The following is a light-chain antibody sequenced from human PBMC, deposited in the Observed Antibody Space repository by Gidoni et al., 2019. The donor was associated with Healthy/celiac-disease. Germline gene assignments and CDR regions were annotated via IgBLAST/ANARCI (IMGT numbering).Light chain of an antibody. J-gene: IGKJ1*01. CDR1: QSVLYRSTNKNY. Sequence: DIVLTQSTDSLAVSLGERATINCKSSQSVLYRSTNKNYLAWYQQKPGQPPKLLIYWASTRESGVPDRFSGSGYGTDFSLTISSLQAEDVAVYYCQQYYSTPQTFXXXTKVEIK. V-gene: IGKV4-1*01. CDR3: QQYYSTPQT. CDR2: WAS.